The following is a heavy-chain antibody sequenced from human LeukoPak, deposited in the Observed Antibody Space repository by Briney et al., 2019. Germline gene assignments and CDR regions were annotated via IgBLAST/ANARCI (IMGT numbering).Heavy chain of an antibody. Sequence: GGSLRLSCAASGFTFRNAWMHWVRQAPGKGLVWVSRIKGDGSVTVYADSVKGRFTISRDNAKNTLYLQMNSLRVEDTAVYYCARSDWFDPWGQGTLVTVSA. CDR1: GFTFRNAW. CDR3: ARSDWFDP. V-gene: IGHV3-74*01. CDR2: IKGDGSVT. J-gene: IGHJ5*02. D-gene: IGHD3-3*01.